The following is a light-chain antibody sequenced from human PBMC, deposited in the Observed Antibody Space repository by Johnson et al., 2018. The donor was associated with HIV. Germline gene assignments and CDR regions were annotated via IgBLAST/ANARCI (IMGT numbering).Light chain of an antibody. V-gene: IGLV1-51*02. J-gene: IGLJ1*01. CDR1: SSNIGNNY. CDR2: ENN. CDR3: GTWDSSLSAGV. Sequence: QSVLTQPPSVSAAPGQKVSISCSGSSSNIGNNYVSWYQQLPGTAPKLLIYENNKRPSGIPDRFSGSKSDTSATLGITGLQTGDEADYYCGTWDSSLSAGVFGTVTMVTVL.